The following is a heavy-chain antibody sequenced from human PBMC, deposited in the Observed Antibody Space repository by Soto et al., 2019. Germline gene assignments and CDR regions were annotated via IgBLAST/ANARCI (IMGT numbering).Heavy chain of an antibody. D-gene: IGHD1-26*01. CDR3: ARDSGDP. CDR2: IWYDGSNK. CDR1: GFTFSSYG. Sequence: QVQLVESGGGVVHPGRSLRLSWAASGFTFSSYGMHWVRQAPGKGLEWVAVIWYDGSNKYYSDSVKGRFTISRDNSKTTLYLQMNSLRAEDTAVYYWARDSGDPWGQGTLVTVSS. J-gene: IGHJ5*02. V-gene: IGHV3-33*01.